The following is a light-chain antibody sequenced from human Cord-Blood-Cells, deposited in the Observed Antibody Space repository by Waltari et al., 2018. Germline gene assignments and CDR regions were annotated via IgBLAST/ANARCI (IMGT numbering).Light chain of an antibody. CDR2: SNN. CDR1: SSHIGSNT. V-gene: IGLV1-44*01. J-gene: IGLJ2*01. CDR3: AAWDDSLNGVV. Sequence: QSVLTQPPSASGTPGQRVTISCSGSSSHIGSNTVNWYQQLPGTAPKLLIYSNNQRPPGVPDRFSGSKSGTSASLAISGLQSEDEADYYCAAWDDSLNGVVFGGGTKLTVL.